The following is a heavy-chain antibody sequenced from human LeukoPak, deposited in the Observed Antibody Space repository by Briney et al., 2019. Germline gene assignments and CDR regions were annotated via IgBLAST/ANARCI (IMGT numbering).Heavy chain of an antibody. CDR3: ARFSGYCSANSCYPAY. V-gene: IGHV4-59*10. CDR2: IYTSGST. CDR1: GGSFSGYY. Sequence: PSETLSLTCAVYGGSFSGYYWSWIRQPAGKGLEWIGRIYTSGSTNYNPSLKSRVTMSVDTSNNLLSLKLTSVTAADTAVYYCARFSGYCSANSCYPAYWGQGTLVSVSS. J-gene: IGHJ4*02. D-gene: IGHD2-15*01.